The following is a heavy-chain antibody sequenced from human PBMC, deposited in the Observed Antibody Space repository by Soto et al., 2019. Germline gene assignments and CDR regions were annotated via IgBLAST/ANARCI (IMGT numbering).Heavy chain of an antibody. J-gene: IGHJ4*02. V-gene: IGHV5-51*01. CDR1: GYSFANYW. D-gene: IGHD6-19*01. CDR3: ARAHSNGWYQQFDF. CDR2: IYPGDSDT. Sequence: GESLKISCKGSGYSFANYWIGWVRQMPGKGLEWMGIIYPGDSDTRYSPSFQGQVTTSADKSISTAYLQWSSLKASDTAMYYCARAHSNGWYQQFDFWGQGTLVTVSS.